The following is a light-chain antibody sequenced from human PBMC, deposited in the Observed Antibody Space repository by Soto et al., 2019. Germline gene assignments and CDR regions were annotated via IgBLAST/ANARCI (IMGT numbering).Light chain of an antibody. CDR2: GAS. Sequence: EIVLTQSPGTLSLSPGERATLSCRASQSVSSSYLAWYQQKPGQAPRLLIYGASSRATGIPDRFSGSGSGTDFIFTISRLEPEDFAVYYCQQYGSSWTFGQGTKVDNK. J-gene: IGKJ1*01. CDR1: QSVSSSY. CDR3: QQYGSSWT. V-gene: IGKV3-20*01.